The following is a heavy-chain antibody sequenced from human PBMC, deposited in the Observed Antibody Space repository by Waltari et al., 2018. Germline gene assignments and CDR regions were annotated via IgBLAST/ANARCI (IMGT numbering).Heavy chain of an antibody. CDR1: GLTFSRFW. CDR2: IYQDGSVK. Sequence: EVQLVESGGGLVQPGGSLRLSCAASGLTFSRFWMSWVRQAPGKGLEWVANIYQDGSVKNYVDSVKGRFTTSRDNARNSLYLQMNSLRADDTAVYYCVRDDDGGMGAVWGQGTTVTVSS. V-gene: IGHV3-7*01. D-gene: IGHD3-16*01. CDR3: VRDDDGGMGAV. J-gene: IGHJ6*02.